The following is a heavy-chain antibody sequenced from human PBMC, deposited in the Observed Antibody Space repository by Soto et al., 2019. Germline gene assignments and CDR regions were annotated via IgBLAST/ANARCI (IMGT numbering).Heavy chain of an antibody. CDR3: AKSWNLDFSATWYAPDY. J-gene: IGHJ4*02. D-gene: IGHD6-13*01. Sequence: GGSLRLSCIVSGFSYACYALAWVRQAPGKGLEWVAAVSGGGGSAYYADSVKGRFSVSRDKSGNMIYLQMNSADDTAVYYCAKSWNLDFSATWYAPDYWGQGTLVTVS. CDR1: GFSYACYA. V-gene: IGHV3-23*01. CDR2: VSGGGGSA.